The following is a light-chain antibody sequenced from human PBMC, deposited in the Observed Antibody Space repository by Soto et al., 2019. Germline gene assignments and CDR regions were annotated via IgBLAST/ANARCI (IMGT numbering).Light chain of an antibody. Sequence: DLQMTQSPSSLSASAGDRVTITCQASQDIRKYLNWYQQKPGKAPKLLIYETSNLETGVPSRFSGSGSGTDFTFTISGLQPEDIATYYCQQYGNLPLTFGGGTKVEIK. V-gene: IGKV1-33*01. CDR1: QDIRKY. CDR3: QQYGNLPLT. CDR2: ETS. J-gene: IGKJ4*01.